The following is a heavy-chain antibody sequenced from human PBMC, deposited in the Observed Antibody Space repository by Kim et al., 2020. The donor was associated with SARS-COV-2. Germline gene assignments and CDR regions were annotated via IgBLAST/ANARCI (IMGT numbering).Heavy chain of an antibody. CDR2: ITGSGDST. CDR1: GFTFSSYA. V-gene: IGHV3-23*01. D-gene: IGHD3-22*01. J-gene: IGHJ4*02. Sequence: GGSLRLSCAASGFTFSSYAMSWVRQAPGKGLEWVSDITGSGDSTYSADPVKGRFAISRDNSKNTLYLQMNSLRAEDAAVYYCAKGSRSSGYYVDNWGQGTLVTVSS. CDR3: AKGSRSSGYYVDN.